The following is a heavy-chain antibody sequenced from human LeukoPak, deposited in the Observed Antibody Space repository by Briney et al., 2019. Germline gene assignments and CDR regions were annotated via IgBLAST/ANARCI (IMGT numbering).Heavy chain of an antibody. V-gene: IGHV3-15*01. CDR1: GFTFSNAW. D-gene: IGHD6-13*01. CDR3: TTDRAAAGEDSGDY. CDR2: IKSKTDGGTT. Sequence: GGPLRLSCAASGFTFSNAWMSWVRQAPGKGLEWVGRIKSKTDGGTTDYAAPVKGRFTISRDDSKNTLYLQMNSLKTEDTAVYYCTTDRAAAGEDSGDYWGQGTLVTVSS. J-gene: IGHJ4*02.